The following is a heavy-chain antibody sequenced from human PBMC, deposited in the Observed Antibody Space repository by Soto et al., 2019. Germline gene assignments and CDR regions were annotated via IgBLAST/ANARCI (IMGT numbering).Heavy chain of an antibody. CDR2: IYHSGST. D-gene: IGHD1-26*01. CDR3: ARMVGATLVDF. V-gene: IGHV4-4*02. J-gene: IGHJ4*02. CDR1: GASISSTTSFNW. Sequence: QVQLQESGPGLVRPSGTLSLTCAVSGASISSTTSFNWWSWVRQSPGKGLEWIGEIYHSGSTNYNPSPKRRVTMSVDKSKNQFSLKLSSVTAADTAVYYCARMVGATLVDFWGQGTLVTVSS.